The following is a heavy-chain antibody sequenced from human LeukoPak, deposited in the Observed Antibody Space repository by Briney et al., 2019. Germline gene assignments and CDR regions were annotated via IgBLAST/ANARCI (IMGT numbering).Heavy chain of an antibody. Sequence: PSETLSLTCTVSGGSISSYYWSWIRQPAGKGLEWIGRIYASGSTNYNPSLKSRVTMSVDTSKNQFSLKLSSVIAADTAVYYCAREGSDYYGSGSYYRSYYYYMDVWGKGTTVTISS. J-gene: IGHJ6*03. CDR2: IYASGST. V-gene: IGHV4-4*07. CDR3: AREGSDYYGSGSYYRSYYYYMDV. CDR1: GGSISSYY. D-gene: IGHD3-10*01.